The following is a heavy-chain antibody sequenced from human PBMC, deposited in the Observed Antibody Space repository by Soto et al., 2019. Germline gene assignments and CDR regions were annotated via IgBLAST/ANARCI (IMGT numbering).Heavy chain of an antibody. V-gene: IGHV4-59*08. D-gene: IGHD6-13*01. CDR3: ARHLWVGSSWYLGALDI. CDR1: ADSISNYY. CDR2: IYYSGST. Sequence: QVQLQESGPGLVKPSETLSLTCTVSADSISNYYWCWIRQPPGKGLEWIGYIYYSGSTHYNPSLKSRVTISVDTSKNQFSLKLSSVTAADTAVYYCARHLWVGSSWYLGALDIWGQGTMVTVSS. J-gene: IGHJ3*02.